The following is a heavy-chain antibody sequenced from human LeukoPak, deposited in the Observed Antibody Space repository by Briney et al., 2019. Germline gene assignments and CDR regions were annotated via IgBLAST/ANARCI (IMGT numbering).Heavy chain of an antibody. J-gene: IGHJ5*02. CDR3: ARGPVRTYYYDSSGSSNWFAP. Sequence: SETLSLTCTVSGGSISSYYWSWVRHPPGKGLEWIGYIYYRGGTNYNPSLKSRVTISVDTSKNQFSLKLSSVTAADTAVYYCARGPVRTYYYDSSGSSNWFAPWGQGTLVTVSS. CDR2: IYYRGGT. V-gene: IGHV4-59*01. D-gene: IGHD3-22*01. CDR1: GGSISSYY.